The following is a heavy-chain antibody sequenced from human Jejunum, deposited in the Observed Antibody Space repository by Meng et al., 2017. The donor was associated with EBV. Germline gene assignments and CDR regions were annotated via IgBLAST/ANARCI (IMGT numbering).Heavy chain of an antibody. D-gene: IGHD2-8*02. CDR3: ASPPGGGTGGY. V-gene: IGHV3-11*01. CDR1: GFTFSDYS. J-gene: IGHJ4*02. CDR2: ISSGGTTI. Sequence: VQVVVAGGCVVRLGGCLMISCEVSGFTFSDYSMSWMRKAPGKGLEWVSYISSGGTTIYYADSVKGRFTISRDNGKNSLYLEMNSLRADDTAMYYCASPPGGGTGGYWGQGTLVTVSS.